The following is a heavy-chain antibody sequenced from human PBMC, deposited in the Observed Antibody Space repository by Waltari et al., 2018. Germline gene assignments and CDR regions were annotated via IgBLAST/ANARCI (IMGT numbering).Heavy chain of an antibody. Sequence: EVQLLVSGGGLVQRGGSLRICCAASGIQFGNSALSWVRQAPGKGLEWISGISGSSISTYYADSVKGRFTISRDNSKNTLYLQMNSLRVEDTAVYFCAKVEGGIVTRYYALDIWGQGTMVTVSS. CDR3: AKVEGGIVTRYYALDI. D-gene: IGHD3-16*02. CDR2: ISGSSIST. CDR1: GIQFGNSA. V-gene: IGHV3-23*01. J-gene: IGHJ3*02.